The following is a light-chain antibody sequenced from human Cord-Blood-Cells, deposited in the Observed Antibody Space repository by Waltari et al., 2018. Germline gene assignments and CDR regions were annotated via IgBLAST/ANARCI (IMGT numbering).Light chain of an antibody. J-gene: IGLJ2*01. CDR1: SSDVGGYNY. Sequence: QSALTQPRSVSGSPGQSVTISCTGTSSDVGGYNYVSWYQQHPGKAPKLMIYDVSKRPSGLPDRFSGSKSGNTASLTISGLQAEDEAYYYCCSYAGSYTFVVFGGGTKLTVL. CDR3: CSYAGSYTFVV. V-gene: IGLV2-11*01. CDR2: DVS.